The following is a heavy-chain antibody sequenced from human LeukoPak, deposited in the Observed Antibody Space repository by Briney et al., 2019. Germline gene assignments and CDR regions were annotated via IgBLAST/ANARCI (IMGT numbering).Heavy chain of an antibody. Sequence: ASVKVSCKASGGTFSSYAISWVRQAPGQGLEWMGRIIPILGIANYAQKFQGRVTITADKSTSTAYMELSSLRSEDTAVYYCARDLFGRNTEHPRYWGQGTLVTVSS. CDR2: IIPILGIA. V-gene: IGHV1-69*04. D-gene: IGHD3-3*01. CDR1: GGTFSSYA. CDR3: ARDLFGRNTEHPRY. J-gene: IGHJ4*02.